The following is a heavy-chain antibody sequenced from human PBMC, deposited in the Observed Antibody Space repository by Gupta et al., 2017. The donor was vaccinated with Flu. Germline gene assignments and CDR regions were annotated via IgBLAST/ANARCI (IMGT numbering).Heavy chain of an antibody. D-gene: IGHD6-19*01. V-gene: IGHV2-70*04. J-gene: IGHJ4*02. Sequence: TDKLRVSWIRQPPGKALEWLARIDGDDAIFYSTSLKTRLTSSKDTSKNQVVRTMTNMDPADTATYYCARIGLGTTHLRDSWGQGTRVTVSS. CDR2: IDGDDAI. CDR1: TDKLR. CDR3: ARIGLGTTHLRDS.